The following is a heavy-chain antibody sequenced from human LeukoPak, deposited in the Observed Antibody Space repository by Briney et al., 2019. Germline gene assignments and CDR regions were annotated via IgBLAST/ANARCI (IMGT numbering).Heavy chain of an antibody. CDR1: GYRFTTYW. V-gene: IGHV5-51*01. J-gene: IGHJ4*02. Sequence: GESLKTSRRGSGYRFTTYWIGWVRQMPGKGLEWMWIIYPGDSDTRYSTSFQGQVTMSADKSINTAYLQWSSLKAYDTAMYYCARRQGCSSNSCPPDSWGQGTLVTVSS. D-gene: IGHD2-2*01. CDR3: ARRQGCSSNSCPPDS. CDR2: IYPGDSDT.